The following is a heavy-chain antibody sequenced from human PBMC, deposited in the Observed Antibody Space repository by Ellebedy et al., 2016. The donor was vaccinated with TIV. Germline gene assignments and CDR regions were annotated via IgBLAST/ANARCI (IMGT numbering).Heavy chain of an antibody. D-gene: IGHD3-22*01. J-gene: IGHJ6*02. CDR2: IYSGGST. V-gene: IGHV3-53*01. Sequence: PGGSLRLSCAASGFTVSSNYMSWVRQAPGKGLEWVSVIYSGGSTYYADSVKGRFTISRDNSKNTLYLQMNSLRAEDTAVYYCARGYDSGYYYGMDVWGQGTTVTVSS. CDR1: GFTVSSNY. CDR3: ARGYDSGYYYGMDV.